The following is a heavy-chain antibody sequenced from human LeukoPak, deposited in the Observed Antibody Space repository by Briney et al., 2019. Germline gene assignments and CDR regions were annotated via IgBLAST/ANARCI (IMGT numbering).Heavy chain of an antibody. Sequence: GGSLRLSCAASGFTFSSYEMNWVRQAPGKGLEWVSYISSSGSTIYYADTVKGRFTISRDNAKNSLYLQMNSLRAEDTAVYYCARGPAASGYYDSRGRYGYFDYWGQGTLVTVSS. D-gene: IGHD3-22*01. J-gene: IGHJ4*02. V-gene: IGHV3-48*03. CDR1: GFTFSSYE. CDR2: ISSSGSTI. CDR3: ARGPAASGYYDSRGRYGYFDY.